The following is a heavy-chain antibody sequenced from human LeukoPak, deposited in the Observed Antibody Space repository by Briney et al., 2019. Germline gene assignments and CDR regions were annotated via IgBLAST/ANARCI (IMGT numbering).Heavy chain of an antibody. V-gene: IGHV1-58*02. J-gene: IGHJ6*02. CDR2: IVVGSGNT. Sequence: ASVKVCCKASGFTFTSSAMQWVRQARGQRLEWIGWIVVGSGNTNYAQKFQERVTITRDMSTSTAYMELSSLRSEDTAVYYCAAVSGIGYGMDVWGQGTTVTVSS. CDR1: GFTFTSSA. CDR3: AAVSGIGYGMDV. D-gene: IGHD6-13*01.